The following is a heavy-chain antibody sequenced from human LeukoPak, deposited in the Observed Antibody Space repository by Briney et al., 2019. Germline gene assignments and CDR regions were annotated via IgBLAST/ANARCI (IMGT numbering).Heavy chain of an antibody. Sequence: SETLSLTCTVSGASISSSDYYWGWIRQPPGKGLEWIGSLYSDGLTYYNPSLKSRVTISVDTSKNQFSLKVTSVTAADTAVYSCASGGYSSGWYGSFDIWGQWTVVTVSS. CDR2: LYSDGLT. V-gene: IGHV4-39*01. D-gene: IGHD6-19*01. CDR3: ASGGYSSGWYGSFDI. CDR1: GASISSSDYY. J-gene: IGHJ3*02.